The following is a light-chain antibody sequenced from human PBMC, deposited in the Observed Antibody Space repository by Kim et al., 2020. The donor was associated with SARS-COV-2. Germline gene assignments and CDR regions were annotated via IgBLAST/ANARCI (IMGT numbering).Light chain of an antibody. CDR3: QTWGTGIQI. J-gene: IGLJ2*01. CDR2: LNSDGSH. Sequence: QLVLTQSPSVSASLGASVKLTCTLSSGHSSYAIAWHQQQPEKGPRYLMKLNSDGSHTKGDGIPDRFSGSSSGAERYLTISSLQSEDEADYYCQTWGTGIQIFGGGTQLTVL. V-gene: IGLV4-69*01. CDR1: SGHSSYA.